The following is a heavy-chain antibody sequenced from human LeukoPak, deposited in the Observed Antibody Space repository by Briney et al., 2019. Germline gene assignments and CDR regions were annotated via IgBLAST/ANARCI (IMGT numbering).Heavy chain of an antibody. V-gene: IGHV1-18*01. CDR2: ISGYNGNT. J-gene: IGHJ4*02. D-gene: IGHD6-13*01. Sequence: ASVKVSCKASGDTLTNYGITWVRQAPGQGLEWMGWISGYNGNTIYAQKLQGRVTMTTDTSTYTAYLELRSLRADDTAVFYCASWSRLAAAGRGFDDWGQGTLVTVSS. CDR3: ASWSRLAAAGRGFDD. CDR1: GDTLTNYG.